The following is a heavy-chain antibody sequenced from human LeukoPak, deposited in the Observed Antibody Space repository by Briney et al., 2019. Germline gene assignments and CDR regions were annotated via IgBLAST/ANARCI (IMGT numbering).Heavy chain of an antibody. CDR3: ARDRGYSYAFDY. J-gene: IGHJ4*02. D-gene: IGHD5-18*01. Sequence: PSETLSLTCTVSGGSISSYYWSWIRQPAGKGLEWIGRIYTSGSTNYNPSLRSRVTISIDTSKNQFSLKLNSVTAADTAVYYCARDRGYSYAFDYWGQGTLVTASS. V-gene: IGHV4-4*07. CDR2: IYTSGST. CDR1: GGSISSYY.